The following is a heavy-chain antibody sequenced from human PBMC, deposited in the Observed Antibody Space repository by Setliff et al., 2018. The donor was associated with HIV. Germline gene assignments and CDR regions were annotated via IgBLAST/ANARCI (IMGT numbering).Heavy chain of an antibody. CDR1: GFTFSRYA. Sequence: GGSLRLSCSASGFTFSRYAMHWVLQAPGKGLEYVSGISSNGGDTYYADSVKGRFTISRDNSKNTLYLQMTSLRGEDTAVYYCARKQQLRWAWMASSYYYALDVWGPGTTVTVSS. V-gene: IGHV3-64*04. CDR2: ISSNGGDT. J-gene: IGHJ6*02. CDR3: ARKQQLRWAWMASSYYYALDV. D-gene: IGHD6-13*01.